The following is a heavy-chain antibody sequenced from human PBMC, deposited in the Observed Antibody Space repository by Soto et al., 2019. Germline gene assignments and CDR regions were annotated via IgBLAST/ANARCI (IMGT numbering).Heavy chain of an antibody. Sequence: SETLSLTCAVYGGSFSGYYWSWIRQPPGKGLEWIGEINHSGSTNYNPSLNSRVTISVDTSKNQFSLKLSSVTAADTAVYYCARVSMVRGRAFGGLGYWGQGTLVTVSS. CDR2: INHSGST. V-gene: IGHV4-34*01. CDR1: GGSFSGYY. CDR3: ARVSMVRGRAFGGLGY. J-gene: IGHJ4*02. D-gene: IGHD3-10*01.